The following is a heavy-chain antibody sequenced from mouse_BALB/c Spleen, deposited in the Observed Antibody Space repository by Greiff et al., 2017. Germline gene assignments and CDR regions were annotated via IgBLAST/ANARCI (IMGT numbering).Heavy chain of an antibody. CDR1: GYSITSDYA. Sequence: EVKLMESGPGLVKPSQSLSLTCTVTGYSITSDYAWNWIRQFPGNKLEWMGYISYSGSTSYNPSLKSRISITRDTSKNQFFLQLNSVTTEDTATYYCARGYYGSWFAYWGQGTLVTVSA. J-gene: IGHJ3*01. V-gene: IGHV3-2*02. CDR3: ARGYYGSWFAY. CDR2: ISYSGST. D-gene: IGHD1-1*01.